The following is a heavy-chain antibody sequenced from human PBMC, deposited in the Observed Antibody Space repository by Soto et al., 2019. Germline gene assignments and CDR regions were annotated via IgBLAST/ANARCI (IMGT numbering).Heavy chain of an antibody. CDR1: GFTFSSYS. Sequence: EVQLVESGGGLVKPGGSLRLSCVVSGFTFSSYSMNWVRQAPGKGLEWVSSISSCSNYTYYADSVKGRFTFSRDNAKNSVYLKKNSLRAEATALYYCARAFKEPQYYYYCMAVWGTGTTAPVSS. CDR2: ISSCSNYT. D-gene: IGHD1-26*01. CDR3: ARAFKEPQYYYYCMAV. V-gene: IGHV3-21*06. J-gene: IGHJ6*03.